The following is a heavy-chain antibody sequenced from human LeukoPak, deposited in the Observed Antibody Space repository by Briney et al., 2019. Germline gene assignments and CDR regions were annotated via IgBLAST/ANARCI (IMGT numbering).Heavy chain of an antibody. CDR3: ARTKVYYDSLPHAFDI. Sequence: GESLKISCKGSGYNFANYWIGWVRQMPGKGLEWMGIIYPGDSDTRYSPSFQGQVTISADKSISTAYLQWSSLKASDTAMYYCARTKVYYDSLPHAFDIWGQGTMVTVSS. CDR2: IYPGDSDT. CDR1: GYNFANYW. V-gene: IGHV5-51*01. J-gene: IGHJ3*02. D-gene: IGHD3-22*01.